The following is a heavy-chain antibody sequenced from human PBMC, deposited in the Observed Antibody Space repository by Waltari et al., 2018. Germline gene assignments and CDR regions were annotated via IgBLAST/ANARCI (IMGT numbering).Heavy chain of an antibody. CDR2: IHPKSGGT. Sequence: QVQLVRSGAAVKKPGASVKVSCKASGYTFPGYYIHWVPQDPGKGLEWMGWIHPKSGGTKYAQQFQGRVTVSRDTSISTAYMELSRLTSDDTAVYYCVRDPDCSSITCSLRFHYWGQGTLVTVSS. D-gene: IGHD2-2*01. J-gene: IGHJ4*02. CDR1: GYTFPGYY. CDR3: VRDPDCSSITCSLRFHY. V-gene: IGHV1-2*02.